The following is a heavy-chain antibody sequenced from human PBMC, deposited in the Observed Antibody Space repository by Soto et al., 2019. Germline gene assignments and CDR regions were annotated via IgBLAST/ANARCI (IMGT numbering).Heavy chain of an antibody. D-gene: IGHD4-4*01. CDR1: GYTFTNYG. J-gene: IGHJ1*01. CDR2: ISAYEGNT. V-gene: IGHV1-18*01. Sequence: ASVKVSCKASGYTFTNYGISWVRQAPGQGLEWMGWISAYEGNTNYAQKLQGRVTLTTDTSTNTAYTERRCLRSDDTPGYYWAGGDASLTTINSNSWGQGTLVTVSS. CDR3: AGGDASLTTINSNS.